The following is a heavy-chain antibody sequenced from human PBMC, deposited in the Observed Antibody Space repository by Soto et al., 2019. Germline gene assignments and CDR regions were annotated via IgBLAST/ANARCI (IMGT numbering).Heavy chain of an antibody. V-gene: IGHV4-31*03. J-gene: IGHJ4*02. D-gene: IGHD2-15*01. CDR2: IYYSGST. CDR1: GGSISSGGYY. CDR3: ARDFDCSGGSCTDY. Sequence: SETLSLTCTVSGGSISSGGYYWSWIRQHPGKGLEWIGYIYYSGSTYYNPSLKSRVTISVDTSKNQFSLKLSSVTAADTAVYYCARDFDCSGGSCTDYWGQGTLVTVSS.